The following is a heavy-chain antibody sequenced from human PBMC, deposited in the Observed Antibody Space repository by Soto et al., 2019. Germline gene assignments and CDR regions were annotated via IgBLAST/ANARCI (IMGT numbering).Heavy chain of an antibody. J-gene: IGHJ1*01. CDR1: GFIFSNYG. V-gene: IGHV3-21*01. Sequence: GGSLRLSCAASGFIFSNYGMIWARLAPGKGLEWVASVSNSGSYIYYADSVKGRFTISRDNAENSLFLHTSSLRADDTAIYFCARDRSADRFVEYFQHWGQGTLVSVSS. CDR3: ARDRSADRFVEYFQH. CDR2: VSNSGSYI. D-gene: IGHD6-19*01.